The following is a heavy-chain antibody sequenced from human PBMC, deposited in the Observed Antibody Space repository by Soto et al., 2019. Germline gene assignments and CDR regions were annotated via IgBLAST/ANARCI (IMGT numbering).Heavy chain of an antibody. Sequence: QLQLQESGPGLVKPSETLSLTCTVSGGSISSSSYYWGWIRQPPGKGLEWIGSIYYSGSTYYNPFLKSRITISVDTSKNQFSLKLSSVTAADTAVYYCASFFKHEEIAARPLDYWGQGTLVTVSS. D-gene: IGHD6-6*01. CDR2: IYYSGST. J-gene: IGHJ4*02. V-gene: IGHV4-39*01. CDR3: ASFFKHEEIAARPLDY. CDR1: GGSISSSSYY.